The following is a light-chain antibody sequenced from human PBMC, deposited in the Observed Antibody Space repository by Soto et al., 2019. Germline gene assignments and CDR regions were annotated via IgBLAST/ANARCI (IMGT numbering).Light chain of an antibody. CDR2: GAS. V-gene: IGKV3-20*01. J-gene: IGKJ1*01. CDR1: QSVSSSY. CDR3: QQYGSSRWT. Sequence: EIVLTQSPGTLSLSPGERATLSCRASQSVSSSYLARYQQKPGQAPMPLIYGASSRAIGIPDRFSGSESGTGFNFTISRLEPEDFLVYYWQQYGSSRWTFGRGTNVELK.